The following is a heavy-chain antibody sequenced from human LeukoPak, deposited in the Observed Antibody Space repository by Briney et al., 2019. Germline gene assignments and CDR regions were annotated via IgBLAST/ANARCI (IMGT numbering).Heavy chain of an antibody. CDR2: IYYSGST. J-gene: IGHJ4*02. CDR3: ARGNYGDYDTYYFDY. CDR1: GGSISSYY. Sequence: SSETLSLTCTVSGGSISSYYWSWIRQPPGKGLEWIGYIYYSGSTNYNPSLKSRVTISVDTSKNQFSLKLSSVTAADTAVYYCARGNYGDYDTYYFDYWGQGTLVTVSS. D-gene: IGHD4-17*01. V-gene: IGHV4-59*01.